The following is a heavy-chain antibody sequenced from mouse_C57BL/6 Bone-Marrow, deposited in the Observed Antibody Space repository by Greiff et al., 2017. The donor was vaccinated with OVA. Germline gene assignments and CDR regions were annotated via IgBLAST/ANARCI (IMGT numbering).Heavy chain of an antibody. V-gene: IGHV1-81*01. D-gene: IGHD1-1*01. CDR3: ASNYDSSGYYSMDY. CDR1: GYTFTSYG. J-gene: IGHJ4*01. CDR2: IYPSSGNT. Sequence: VKLQESGAELARPGASVKLSCKASGYTFTSYGISWVKQRTGQGLEWIGEIYPSSGNTYYNEKFKGKATLTADKSSSTAYMELSSLTSEDSAVYVCASNYDSSGYYSMDYWGQGTSVTVSS.